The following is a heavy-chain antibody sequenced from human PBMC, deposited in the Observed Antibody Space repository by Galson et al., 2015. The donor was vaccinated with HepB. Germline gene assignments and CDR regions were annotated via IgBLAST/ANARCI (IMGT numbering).Heavy chain of an antibody. CDR1: GFTFSSYW. Sequence: SLRLSCAASGFTFSSYWMSWVRQAPGKGLEWVANIKQDGSEKYYVDSVKGRFTISRDNAKNSLYLQMNSLRAEDTAVYYCARENSYGYWYFDLWGRGTLVTVSS. J-gene: IGHJ2*01. D-gene: IGHD5-18*01. CDR3: ARENSYGYWYFDL. V-gene: IGHV3-7*03. CDR2: IKQDGSEK.